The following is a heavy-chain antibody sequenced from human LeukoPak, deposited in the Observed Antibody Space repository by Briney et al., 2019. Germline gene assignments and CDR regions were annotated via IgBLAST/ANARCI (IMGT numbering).Heavy chain of an antibody. V-gene: IGHV4-34*01. J-gene: IGHJ5*02. D-gene: IGHD3-3*01. CDR3: PRVMGYRYDFWSGYYSNWFDP. CDR1: GGSFSGYY. CDR2: INHSGST. Sequence: SETLSLTCAVYGGSFSGYYWSWIRQPPGKGLEWIGEINHSGSTNYNPSLKSRVTISVDTSKNQFSLKLSSVTAADTAVYYCPRVMGYRYDFWSGYYSNWFDPWGQGTLVTVSS.